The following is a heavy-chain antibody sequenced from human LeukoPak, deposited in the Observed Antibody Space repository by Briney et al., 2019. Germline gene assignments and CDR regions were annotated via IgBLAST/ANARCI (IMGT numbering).Heavy chain of an antibody. J-gene: IGHJ5*02. Sequence: PGGSLRLSCAASGFTFSLYAMNWVRQAPRKGLEWVSYIDSGSDDIPYADSVKGRFTISRDNSKNTLYLQMNSLRAEDTAVYYCARDFGRGYCSSTSCYGWFDPWGQGTLVTVSS. V-gene: IGHV3-21*05. CDR1: GFTFSLYA. CDR3: ARDFGRGYCSSTSCYGWFDP. D-gene: IGHD2-2*01. CDR2: IDSGSDDI.